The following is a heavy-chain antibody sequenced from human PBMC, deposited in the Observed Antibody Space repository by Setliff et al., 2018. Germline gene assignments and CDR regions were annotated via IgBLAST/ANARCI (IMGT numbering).Heavy chain of an antibody. V-gene: IGHV4-34*01. CDR3: ARHGYTNYLNWFDP. CDR2: INHRGST. Sequence: SETLSLTCAAYGGTFSDYHWTWIRQSPEKGLEWIGEINHRGSTNYNPSLKSRVTISIDTSKDQFSLELRSVTAADTAVYYCARHGYTNYLNWFDPWSQGTLVTVSS. CDR1: GGTFSDYH. J-gene: IGHJ5*02. D-gene: IGHD3-16*01.